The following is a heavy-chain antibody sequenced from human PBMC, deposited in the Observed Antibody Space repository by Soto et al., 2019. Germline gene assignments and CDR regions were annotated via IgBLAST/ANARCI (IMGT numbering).Heavy chain of an antibody. D-gene: IGHD1-26*01. CDR3: ARVAWAKYYFDF. Sequence: QVQLVQSGAEVKKPGSSVKVSCKASGDSFSRYSISWVRQAPGQGLEWMGRIIPIPDIAEYAQKFQGRVTITVDKSTSTAYMELSGLRSEDTAVYYCARVAWAKYYFDFWGQGTPGTVSS. CDR1: GDSFSRYS. V-gene: IGHV1-69*02. J-gene: IGHJ4*02. CDR2: IIPIPDIA.